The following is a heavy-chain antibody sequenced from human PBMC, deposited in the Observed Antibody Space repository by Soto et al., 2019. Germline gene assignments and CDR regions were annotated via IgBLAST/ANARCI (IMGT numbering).Heavy chain of an antibody. V-gene: IGHV3-15*01. CDR1: GFIFSNAW. J-gene: IGHJ3*02. CDR3: TTGGYSGSYYAFDI. CDR2: IKSKTEGGTT. Sequence: GGSLRLSCAASGFIFSNAWMNWVRQAPGKGLEWVGRIKSKTEGGTTDYAAPVKGRFTISRDDSKNTLFLQMNSLTIEDTAVYYCTTGGYSGSYYAFDIWGQGTMVTVSS. D-gene: IGHD1-26*01.